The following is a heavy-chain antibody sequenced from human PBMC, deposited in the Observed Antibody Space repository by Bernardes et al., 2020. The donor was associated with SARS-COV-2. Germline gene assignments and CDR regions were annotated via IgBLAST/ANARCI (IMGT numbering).Heavy chain of an antibody. D-gene: IGHD3-10*01. Sequence: LSITCTVSGGSIGSYYWAWIRQPPGKGLEWIGYIYYSGSTNYNPSLKSRVTISVDRSQNQFSLNLSSVTPADTAVYYCAKDLSHLVRRGFDLWGRGTLVTVSS. CDR3: AKDLSHLVRRGFDL. CDR2: IYYSGST. V-gene: IGHV4-59*01. CDR1: GGSIGSYY. J-gene: IGHJ2*01.